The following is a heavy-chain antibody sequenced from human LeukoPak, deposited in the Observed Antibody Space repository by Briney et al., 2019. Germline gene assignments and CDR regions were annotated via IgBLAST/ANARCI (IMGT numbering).Heavy chain of an antibody. D-gene: IGHD3-16*01. CDR3: VRGDTRDY. CDR2: INSAGSTT. J-gene: IGHJ4*02. V-gene: IGHV3-21*01. Sequence: GGSLRLSCAASGFTFSDSTMNWVRQASGKGLEWVASINSAGSTTHYADSVKGRLTISRDNAKNSLYLQLNSLRAEDTAVYYCVRGDTRDYWGQGTLITVSS. CDR1: GFTFSDST.